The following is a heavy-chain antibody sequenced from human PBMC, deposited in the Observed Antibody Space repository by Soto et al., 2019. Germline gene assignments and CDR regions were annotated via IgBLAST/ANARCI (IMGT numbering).Heavy chain of an antibody. D-gene: IGHD6-13*01. J-gene: IGHJ4*02. CDR1: GFTFSSYS. Sequence: EVQLVESGGGLVKPGGSRRLSCAASGFTFSSYSMNWVRQAPGKGLEWVSSISISSSYIYYADSVKGRFTISRDNAKNSRYLQMNSLGDEDTAVYDCAREGVIAAPGTGYIYWGQGTLVTVSS. CDR3: AREGVIAAPGTGYIY. V-gene: IGHV3-21*01. CDR2: ISISSSYI.